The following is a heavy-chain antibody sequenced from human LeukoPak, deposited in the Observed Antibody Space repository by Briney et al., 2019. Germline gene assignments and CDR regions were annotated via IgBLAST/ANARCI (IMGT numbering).Heavy chain of an antibody. Sequence: SETLSLTCTVSGGSLSSGSYYWSWTRQPAGKGLEWIGRLYTSGSTSYNSSLKSRVTISVDTSKNQFSLKLSSVTAADTAVYYCAREGGGSSSWRPHWGQGTLVTVSS. D-gene: IGHD6-13*01. J-gene: IGHJ1*01. V-gene: IGHV4-61*02. CDR3: AREGGGSSSWRPH. CDR1: GGSLSSGSYY. CDR2: LYTSGST.